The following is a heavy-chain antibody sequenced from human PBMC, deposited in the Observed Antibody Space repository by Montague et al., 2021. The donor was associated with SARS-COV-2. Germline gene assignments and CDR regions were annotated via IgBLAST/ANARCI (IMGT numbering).Heavy chain of an antibody. D-gene: IGHD2-15*01. J-gene: IGHJ4*02. CDR2: IYHSGST. CDR1: GGSLNNYF. Sequence: SETLSLTCTVSGGSLNNYFWSWIRQPPGKGLAWVGYIYHSGSTKYNPSLQSRVTISVDTARNQFSLKLLSVTAADTAFYCCARVDCSGPGDYWDQGFLVSVSP. CDR3: ARVDCSGPGDY. V-gene: IGHV4-59*12.